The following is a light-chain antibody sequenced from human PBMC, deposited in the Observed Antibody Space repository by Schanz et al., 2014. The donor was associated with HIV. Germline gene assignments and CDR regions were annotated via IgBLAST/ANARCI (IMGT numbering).Light chain of an antibody. Sequence: DIVMTQSPDSLAVSLGERATINCKSSQSVLYSSNNKNYLAWYQQKAGQSPKLLIYWASTRESGVPDRFSGSGSGTDFTLTISSLQAEDVAVYYCQQYYSTPKTFGQGTKLEIK. CDR2: WAS. J-gene: IGKJ2*01. CDR1: QSVLYSSNNKNY. CDR3: QQYYSTPKT. V-gene: IGKV4-1*01.